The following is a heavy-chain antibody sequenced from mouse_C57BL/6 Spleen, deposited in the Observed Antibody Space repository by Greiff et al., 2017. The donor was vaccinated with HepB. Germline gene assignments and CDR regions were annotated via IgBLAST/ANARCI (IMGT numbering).Heavy chain of an antibody. D-gene: IGHD1-1*01. J-gene: IGHJ1*03. CDR1: GFSLTSYG. CDR3: AKDYGSRGNWYFDV. V-gene: IGHV2-5*01. CDR2: IWRGGST. Sequence: QAQLQQSGPGLVQPSQSLSITCTVSGFSLTSYGVHWVRQSPGKGLEWLGVIWRGGSTDYNAAFMSRLSITKDNSKSQVFFKMNSLQADDTAIYYCAKDYGSRGNWYFDVWGTGTTVTVSS.